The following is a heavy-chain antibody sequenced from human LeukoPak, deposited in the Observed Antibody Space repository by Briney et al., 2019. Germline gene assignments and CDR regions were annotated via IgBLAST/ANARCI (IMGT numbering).Heavy chain of an antibody. V-gene: IGHV4-59*01. CDR2: IYYSGST. D-gene: IGHD3-10*01. CDR3: AGTLLWFGEGRVAFDI. CDR1: GGSISSYY. J-gene: IGHJ3*02. Sequence: SETLSLTCTVSGGSISSYYWSWIRQPPGKGLEWIGYIYYSGSTNYNPSLKSRVTVSVDTSKNQFSLKLSSVTAADTAVYYCAGTLLWFGEGRVAFDIWGQGTMVTVSS.